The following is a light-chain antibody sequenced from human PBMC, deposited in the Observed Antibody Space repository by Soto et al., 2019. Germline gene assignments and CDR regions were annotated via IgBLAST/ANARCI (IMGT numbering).Light chain of an antibody. Sequence: EIVLTQSPATLSLSPGERATLSCRASQSVRSYLAWYEQKPGQAPRLLIYDASNRATGIPARFSGSGSGTDFTLTISSLGPEDFAVYYCQQRSSWPLTFGGGTKVEIK. CDR2: DAS. CDR3: QQRSSWPLT. CDR1: QSVRSY. V-gene: IGKV3-11*01. J-gene: IGKJ4*01.